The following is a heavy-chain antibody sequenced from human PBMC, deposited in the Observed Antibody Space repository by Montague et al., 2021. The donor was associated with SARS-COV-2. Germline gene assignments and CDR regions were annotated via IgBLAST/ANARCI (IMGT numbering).Heavy chain of an antibody. Sequence: PALVKPTQTLTLTCTFSGFSLSTSGMCVSWIRQPPGKALEWLTLIDWDDDKYYSTSLKTRLTISKDTSKNQVVLTMTNMDPVDTATYYCARGYGTTVVTRAFDYGGQGTLVTVSS. D-gene: IGHD4-23*01. CDR1: GFSLSTSGMC. V-gene: IGHV2-70*01. CDR3: ARGYGTTVVTRAFDY. CDR2: IDWDDDK. J-gene: IGHJ4*02.